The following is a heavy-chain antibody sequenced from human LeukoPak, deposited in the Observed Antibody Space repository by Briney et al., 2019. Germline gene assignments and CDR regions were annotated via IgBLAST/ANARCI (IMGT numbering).Heavy chain of an antibody. CDR1: GYTFTDYF. J-gene: IGHJ5*02. CDR2: INPNNGST. V-gene: IGHV1-2*02. D-gene: IGHD5-12*01. Sequence: ASVKVSCKASGYTFTDYFMHWVRQAPGQGLEWVGWINPNNGSTNYAQKFQGRVTMTSDTSISTAYMELTRLRSDDTAVYYCARDAHSGYHYHDWFDPWGQGTLVTVSS. CDR3: ARDAHSGYHYHDWFDP.